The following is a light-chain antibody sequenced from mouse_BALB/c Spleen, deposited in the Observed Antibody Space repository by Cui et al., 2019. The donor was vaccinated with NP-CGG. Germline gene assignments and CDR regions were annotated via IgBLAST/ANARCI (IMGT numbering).Light chain of an antibody. CDR1: TGTVTTSNS. V-gene: IGLV1*01. CDR3: ALWYSNHWV. CDR2: GTN. J-gene: IGLJ1*01. Sequence: QAVVTQESAPTTSPGETVTLTCRSSTGTVTTSNSANWVQEKPDHLFTGLIGGTNNRAPGVPARFSGSLIGDTAALTITGAQTEDEAIYFCALWYSNHWVFGGGTKLTVL.